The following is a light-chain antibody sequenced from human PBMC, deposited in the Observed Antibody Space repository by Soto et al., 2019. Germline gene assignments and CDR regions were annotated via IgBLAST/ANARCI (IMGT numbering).Light chain of an antibody. J-gene: IGLJ1*01. Sequence: QSALTQPPSASGTPGQRVTISCSGSSSNIGSNPVNWYQQLPETAPKLLIYGNNQRPSGVPDRFSGSKSGTSASLAISGLQSEDEADYYCAAWDDSLNRLVFVPVTKVTV. CDR3: AAWDDSLNRLV. CDR2: GNN. V-gene: IGLV1-44*01. CDR1: SSNIGSNP.